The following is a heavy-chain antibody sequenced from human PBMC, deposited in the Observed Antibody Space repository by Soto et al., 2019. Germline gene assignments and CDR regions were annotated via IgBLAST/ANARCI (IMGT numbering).Heavy chain of an antibody. CDR1: GGCSSSYY. J-gene: IGHJ6*02. CDR3: ARHLYETSGMDV. V-gene: IGHV4-59*08. Sequence: SSQTLSLTWTVAGGCSSSYYWSCILQPPGKGLEWIGYIYYSGSTNYNPSLKSRVTISVDTSKNQFSLKLSSVTAADTAVYYCARHLYETSGMDVWGQGTTVTVSS. D-gene: IGHD3-22*01. CDR2: IYYSGST.